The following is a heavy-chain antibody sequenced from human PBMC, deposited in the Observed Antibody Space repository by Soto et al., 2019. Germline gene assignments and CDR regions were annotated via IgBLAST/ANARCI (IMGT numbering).Heavy chain of an antibody. CDR1: GGSVSSGSYY. CDR3: ARSAYGSGGRWFDP. D-gene: IGHD3-10*01. CDR2: IDYSGNS. Sequence: ASETLSLTCTVSGGSVSSGSYYWSWIRQPPGRGLEWIGYIDYSGNSNYNPSLKSRVTISADTSKNQFSLRLSSVTAADTAVYYCARSAYGSGGRWFDPWGQGTLVTVSS. J-gene: IGHJ5*02. V-gene: IGHV4-61*01.